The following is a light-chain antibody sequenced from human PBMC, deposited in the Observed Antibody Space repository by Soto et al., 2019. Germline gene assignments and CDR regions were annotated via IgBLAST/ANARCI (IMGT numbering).Light chain of an antibody. Sequence: IGLTQSPATLSGSPGDRATLSCRASQSVDNDFAWYPQTPGQPPRLLIYDASTGATGIPAMFSGSQSGTEFTLTIISLLSEDFAVYSCKQYNTWPPTLGGWTKV. CDR1: QSVDND. J-gene: IGKJ4*01. V-gene: IGKV3D-15*01. CDR3: KQYNTWPPT. CDR2: DAS.